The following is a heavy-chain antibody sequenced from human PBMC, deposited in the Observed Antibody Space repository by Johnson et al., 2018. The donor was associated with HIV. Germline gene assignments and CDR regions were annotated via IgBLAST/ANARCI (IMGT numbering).Heavy chain of an antibody. D-gene: IGHD6-6*01. V-gene: IGHV3-NL1*01. CDR2: IYTGGST. Sequence: QVQLVESGGGVVQPGKSLTLSCVGSGLSFSNFGIHWVRQAPGKGPEWVAVIYTGGSTYYADSVKGRFTISGDNSKNTLYLQMNSLRAEDTAVYYCARVFEYSSSAADAFDIWGQGTMVTVSS. CDR1: GLSFSNFG. J-gene: IGHJ3*02. CDR3: ARVFEYSSSAADAFDI.